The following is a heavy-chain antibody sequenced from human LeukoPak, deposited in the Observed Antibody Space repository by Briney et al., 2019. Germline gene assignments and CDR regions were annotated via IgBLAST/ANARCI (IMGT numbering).Heavy chain of an antibody. CDR1: QFSVSINF. CDR3: ARPADGITMVRGVIITSPAGGTFFDY. Sequence: PGGSLRLSCEASQFSVSINFMSWVRQAPGKGLEWVANIKQDGGEKYYVDSVKGRFTISRDNAKNSLYLQMNSLRAEDTAVYYCARPADGITMVRGVIITSPAGGTFFDYWGQGTLVTVSS. D-gene: IGHD3-10*01. CDR2: IKQDGGEK. J-gene: IGHJ4*02. V-gene: IGHV3-7*01.